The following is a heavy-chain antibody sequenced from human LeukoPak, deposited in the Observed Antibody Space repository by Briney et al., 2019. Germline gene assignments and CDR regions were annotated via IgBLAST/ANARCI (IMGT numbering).Heavy chain of an antibody. CDR3: ARGLRYFDWLLDY. J-gene: IGHJ4*02. CDR2: INAGNGNT. CDR1: GYTFTSYA. D-gene: IGHD3-9*01. V-gene: IGHV1-3*01. Sequence: GASVTVSCKASGYTFTSYAMHWVRQAPGQRLEWMGWINAGNGNTKYSQKFQGRVTITRDTSASTAYMELSSLRSEDTAVYYCARGLRYFDWLLDYWGQGTLVTVSS.